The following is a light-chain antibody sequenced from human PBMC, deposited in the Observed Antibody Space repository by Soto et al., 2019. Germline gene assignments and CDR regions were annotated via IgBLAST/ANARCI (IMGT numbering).Light chain of an antibody. J-gene: IGKJ1*01. CDR2: SAS. CDR3: HQYNHWLTWT. CDR1: QSVSSK. V-gene: IGKV3-15*01. Sequence: IVMPQSPATLSLSPGQRATLSCRASQSVSSKLAWYQQRPGQAPRLLIYSASTRATGIPARFSGSGSGTEFTLTISSLQSEDFAVYYCHQYNHWLTWTFGQGTKVDI.